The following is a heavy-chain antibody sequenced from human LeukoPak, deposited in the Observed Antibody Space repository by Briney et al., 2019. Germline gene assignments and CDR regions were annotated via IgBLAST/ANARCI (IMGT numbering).Heavy chain of an antibody. J-gene: IGHJ4*02. Sequence: GASVKVSCKASGYTFTGYYMHWVRQSPGQGLEWMGWINPNSGGTNYAQKFQGRVTMTKDTSISTAYMELSRLRSDDTAVYYCARSLYSGYDLGYLGQGTLVTVSS. D-gene: IGHD5-12*01. V-gene: IGHV1-2*02. CDR3: ARSLYSGYDLGY. CDR2: INPNSGGT. CDR1: GYTFTGYY.